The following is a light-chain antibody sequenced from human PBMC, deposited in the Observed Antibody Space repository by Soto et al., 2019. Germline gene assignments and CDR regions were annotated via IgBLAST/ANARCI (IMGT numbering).Light chain of an antibody. CDR1: QSISGW. CDR3: QQYNSYWT. Sequence: DIQMTQSPSTLSASVGDRVTITCRASQSISGWLAWYQQKPGKAPKLLIYDASSLESGVTSRFSGSGSGTEFTLTISSLQPDDFAVYYCQQYNSYWTFGQGTKVEIK. CDR2: DAS. J-gene: IGKJ1*01. V-gene: IGKV1-5*01.